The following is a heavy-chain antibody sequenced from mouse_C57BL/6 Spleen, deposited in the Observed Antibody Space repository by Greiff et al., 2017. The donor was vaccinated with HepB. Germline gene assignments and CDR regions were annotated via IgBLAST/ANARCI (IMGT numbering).Heavy chain of an antibody. D-gene: IGHD1-1*01. CDR3: ARGGYGRGSYAMDY. Sequence: EVKLLESGGGLVKPGGSLKLSCAASGFTFSDYGMHWVRQAPEKGLEWVAYISSGSSTIYYADTVKGRFTISRDNAKNTLFLQMTSLRSEDTAMYYCARGGYGRGSYAMDYWGQGTSVTVSS. V-gene: IGHV5-17*01. CDR2: ISSGSSTI. J-gene: IGHJ4*01. CDR1: GFTFSDYG.